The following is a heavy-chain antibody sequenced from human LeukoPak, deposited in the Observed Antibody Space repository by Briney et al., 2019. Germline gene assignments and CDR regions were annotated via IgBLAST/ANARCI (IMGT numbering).Heavy chain of an antibody. CDR2: IYHSGST. J-gene: IGHJ3*02. V-gene: IGHV4-59*12. CDR3: ASGSYARKAFDI. CDR1: GGSISSYY. Sequence: SETLSLTCTVSGGSISSYYWSWIRQPPGKGLEWIGYIYHSGSTYYNPSLKSRVTISVDRSKNQFSLKLSSVTAADTAVYYCASGSYARKAFDIWGQGTMVTVSS. D-gene: IGHD2-2*01.